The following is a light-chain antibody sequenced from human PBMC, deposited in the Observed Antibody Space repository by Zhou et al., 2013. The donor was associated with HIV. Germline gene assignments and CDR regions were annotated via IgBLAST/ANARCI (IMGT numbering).Light chain of an antibody. V-gene: IGKV3-15*01. J-gene: IGKJ2*01. CDR1: QSVSSRY. CDR3: QQYNNWPPLYT. Sequence: EIVMTQSPATLSVSPGERVTLSCRASQSVSSRYLAWYQQKPGQAPRLLIYGASTRATGIPARFSGSGSGTEFTLTISSLQSEDFAVYYCQQYNNWPPLYTFGQGTKLEIK. CDR2: GAS.